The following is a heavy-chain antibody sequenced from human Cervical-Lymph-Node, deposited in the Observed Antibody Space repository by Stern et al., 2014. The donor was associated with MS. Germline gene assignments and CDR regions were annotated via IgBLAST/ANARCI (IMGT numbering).Heavy chain of an antibody. V-gene: IGHV3-11*01. J-gene: IGHJ6*01. D-gene: IGHD3-3*01. Sequence: QVQLVQSGGGLVTPGGSLRLSCAASGFIFSDYYMSWIRQAPGKGLEWVSYISTSGSTIYYADSVKGRFTISRDNAKNSLYLQMNSLRAEDTAVYYCARFLFWSHGMDVWSQGTTVTVSS. CDR1: GFIFSDYY. CDR2: ISTSGSTI. CDR3: ARFLFWSHGMDV.